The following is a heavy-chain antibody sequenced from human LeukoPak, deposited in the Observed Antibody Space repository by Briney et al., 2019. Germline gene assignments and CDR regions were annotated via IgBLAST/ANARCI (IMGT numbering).Heavy chain of an antibody. CDR3: ARDYGGNSGWFDP. V-gene: IGHV1-8*01. CDR1: GYTFTSYD. Sequence: ASVKVSCKASGYTFTSYDINWVRQATGQGPEWMGWMSPNSGNTGYAQKFQGRVTMTRSTSMSTAYMELSSLRSEDTAVYYCARDYGGNSGWFDPWGQGTLVTVSS. D-gene: IGHD4-23*01. J-gene: IGHJ5*02. CDR2: MSPNSGNT.